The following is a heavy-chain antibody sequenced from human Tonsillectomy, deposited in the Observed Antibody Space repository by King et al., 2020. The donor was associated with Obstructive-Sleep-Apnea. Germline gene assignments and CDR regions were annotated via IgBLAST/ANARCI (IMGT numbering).Heavy chain of an antibody. V-gene: IGHV3-11*01. CDR1: GFTFSDYY. D-gene: IGHD3-10*01. Sequence: VQLVESGGGLVKPGGSLRLSCAASGFTFSDYYMSWIRQAPGKGLEWVSYINDSGDTIYYADSVKGRFTISRDNAKNSLYLQMNSLRAEDTAVYYCAKGSGSHLYYYYGMDVWGQGTTVTVSS. CDR3: AKGSGSHLYYYYGMDV. J-gene: IGHJ6*02. CDR2: INDSGDTI.